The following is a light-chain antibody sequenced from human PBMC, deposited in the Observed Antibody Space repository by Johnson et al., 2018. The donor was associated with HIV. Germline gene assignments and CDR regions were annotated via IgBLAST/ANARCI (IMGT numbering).Light chain of an antibody. CDR2: DNN. Sequence: QSVLTQPPSVSAAPGQKVTISCSGSSSNIGNNYVSWYQQVPGTAPKLLIYDNNKRPSGIPDRFSGSKSGTSATLGITGLQTGDEADYYCGTWYNSVSPGGVFGTGTKVIVL. V-gene: IGLV1-51*01. J-gene: IGLJ1*01. CDR1: SSNIGNNY. CDR3: GTWYNSVSPGGV.